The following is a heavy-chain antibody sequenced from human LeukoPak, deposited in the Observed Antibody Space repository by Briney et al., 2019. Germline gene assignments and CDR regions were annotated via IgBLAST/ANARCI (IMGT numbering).Heavy chain of an antibody. CDR2: IIPIFGTA. D-gene: IGHD5-24*01. J-gene: IGHJ6*03. CDR3: ASSRDGYNPGYYYMDV. V-gene: IGHV1-69*13. CDR1: GYTFTSYD. Sequence: ASVKVSCKASGYTFTSYDINWVRQAPGQGLEWMGGIIPIFGTANYAQKFQGRVTITADESTSTAYMELSSLRSEDTAVYYCASSRDGYNPGYYYMDVWGKGTTVTISS.